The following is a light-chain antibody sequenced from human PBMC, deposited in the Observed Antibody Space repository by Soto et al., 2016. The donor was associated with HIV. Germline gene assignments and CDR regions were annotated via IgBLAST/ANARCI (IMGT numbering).Light chain of an antibody. J-gene: IGLJ2*01. Sequence: SYVLTQPPSVSVAPGKTARITCGGNNIGSKSVHWYQQKPGQAPVLVVYDDTDRPSGIPERFSGFNSGKTATLTISRVEAGDEADYYCQVWDSSSDHVIFGGGTKLTVL. CDR3: QVWDSSSDHVI. CDR1: NIGSKS. V-gene: IGLV3-21*03. CDR2: DDT.